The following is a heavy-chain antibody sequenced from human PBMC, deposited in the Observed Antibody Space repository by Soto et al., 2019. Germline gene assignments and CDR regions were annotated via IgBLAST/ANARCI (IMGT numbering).Heavy chain of an antibody. J-gene: IGHJ4*02. Sequence: PSETLSLTCTGSGGSISSGDYYWSWIRQPPGKGLEWMWYIYYSGSTYYNPSLKSRVTISVDTSKNQFSLKLSSVSAADTAVYYCARGGYCSSTSCYSGYFDYWGQGTLVTVSS. CDR1: GGSISSGDYY. CDR2: IYYSGST. CDR3: ARGGYCSSTSCYSGYFDY. D-gene: IGHD2-2*01. V-gene: IGHV4-30-4*01.